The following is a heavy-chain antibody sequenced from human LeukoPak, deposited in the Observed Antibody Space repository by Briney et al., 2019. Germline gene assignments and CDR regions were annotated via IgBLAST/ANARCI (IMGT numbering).Heavy chain of an antibody. Sequence: PSETLSLTCTVSGGSISSSSYFWGWIRQPPGKGLEWIGSIYYSGSTYYNPSLKSRVTISVDTSKNQFSLKLSSVTAADTAVYYCARQRPYPTGSYYYYYMDVWAKGPRSPSP. CDR1: GGSISSSSYF. CDR3: ARQRPYPTGSYYYYYMDV. CDR2: IYYSGST. V-gene: IGHV4-39*01. J-gene: IGHJ6*03. D-gene: IGHD3-9*01.